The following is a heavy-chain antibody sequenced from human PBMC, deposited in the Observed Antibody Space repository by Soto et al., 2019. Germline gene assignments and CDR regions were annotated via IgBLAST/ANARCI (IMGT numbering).Heavy chain of an antibody. CDR2: IHSGDNI. Sequence: EVQLVESGGNLVQPGGSPRLSCAVSGITVETTYMSWVRQAPGKGLEWVAIIHSGDNIYYGDSVEGRFTLSRDTSKNTVNLQMTNLRVEDTAVYYCARAQQGWFDPWGQGTLVTVSS. CDR1: GITVETTY. CDR3: ARAQQGWFDP. V-gene: IGHV3-66*01. J-gene: IGHJ5*02.